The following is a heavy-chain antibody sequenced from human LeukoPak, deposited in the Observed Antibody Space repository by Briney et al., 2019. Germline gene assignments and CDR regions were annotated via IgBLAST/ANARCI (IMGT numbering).Heavy chain of an antibody. J-gene: IGHJ6*02. V-gene: IGHV1-8*01. Sequence: ASVKVSCKASGYTFTSYDINWVRQATGQGLEWMGWMNPNSGNTGYAQKFQGRVTMTRNTSISTAYMELSRLRSDDTAVYYCARAGTHYGMDVWGQGTTVTVSS. CDR1: GYTFTSYD. CDR2: MNPNSGNT. CDR3: ARAGTHYGMDV.